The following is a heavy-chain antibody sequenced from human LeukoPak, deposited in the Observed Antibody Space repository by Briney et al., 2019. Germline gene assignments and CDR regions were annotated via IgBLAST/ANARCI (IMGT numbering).Heavy chain of an antibody. CDR2: ISGSGGST. Sequence: GGSLRLSCAASGFTFSIYAMSWVRQAPGKGLEWVSAISGSGGSTYYADSVKGRFTISRDNSKNTLYLQMNSLRAEDTAVYYCARDHSVVVPVSYGMDVWGQGTTVTVSS. J-gene: IGHJ6*02. D-gene: IGHD2-2*01. CDR1: GFTFSIYA. V-gene: IGHV3-23*01. CDR3: ARDHSVVVPVSYGMDV.